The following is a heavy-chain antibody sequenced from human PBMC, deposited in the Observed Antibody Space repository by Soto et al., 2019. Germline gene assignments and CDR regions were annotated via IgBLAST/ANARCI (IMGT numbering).Heavy chain of an antibody. J-gene: IGHJ4*02. CDR1: GFTFTSYV. CDR3: AKDSNKYSSSLRGRYFDY. CDR2: ISGGGSTA. D-gene: IGHD3-22*01. Sequence: GSLILSCAASGFTFTSYVMSWVRQAPGKGLEWVAGISGGGSTAFYADSVKGRFTISRDNAKNTVVLQMDSLRAEDTAIYYCAKDSNKYSSSLRGRYFDYWGQGTLVTVSS. V-gene: IGHV3-23*01.